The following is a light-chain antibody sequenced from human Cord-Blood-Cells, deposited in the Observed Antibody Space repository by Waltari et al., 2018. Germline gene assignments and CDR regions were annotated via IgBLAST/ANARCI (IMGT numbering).Light chain of an antibody. V-gene: IGLV2-23*02. CDR3: CSYAGSSTWV. CDR1: SSDVGSYNF. Sequence: QSALTQPASVSGSPGQSITITCTGTSSDVGSYNFVSWYQQRPGKALKPLVYEVSKRPSGGANRFSGSKSGNTASLTCSGLQAEDKADYYCCSYAGSSTWVFGGGTKLTVL. J-gene: IGLJ3*02. CDR2: EVS.